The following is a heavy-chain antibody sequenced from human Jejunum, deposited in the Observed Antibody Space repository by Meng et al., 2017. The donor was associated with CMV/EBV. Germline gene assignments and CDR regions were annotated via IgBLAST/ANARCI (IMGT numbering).Heavy chain of an antibody. CDR1: GFTFSDHY. D-gene: IGHD2-15*01. CDR2: ISGSSHDT. CDR3: VRTAREAAD. J-gene: IGHJ4*02. Sequence: QVPLVEAGGDLVKPGGSLGLSCAASGFTFSDHYMNWIRQAPGKGLEWLSYISGSSHDTNYADSVKGRFTISRDNAKNSLYLQINSLRVEDTAIYYCVRTAREAADWGQGTLVTVSS. V-gene: IGHV3-11*05.